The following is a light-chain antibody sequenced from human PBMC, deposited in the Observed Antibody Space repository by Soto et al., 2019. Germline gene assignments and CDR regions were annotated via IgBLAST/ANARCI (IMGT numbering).Light chain of an antibody. V-gene: IGKV3-11*01. CDR2: DAS. Sequence: EIVLTQSPATLSLSPGERATLSCRASQSVGRYLAWYQQNPGQAPRLLIYDASNRATGIPARFSGSGSGTDFTLTISSLEPEDFAVYYCQQYGSSLLTFGGGTKVDIK. CDR3: QQYGSSLLT. J-gene: IGKJ4*01. CDR1: QSVGRY.